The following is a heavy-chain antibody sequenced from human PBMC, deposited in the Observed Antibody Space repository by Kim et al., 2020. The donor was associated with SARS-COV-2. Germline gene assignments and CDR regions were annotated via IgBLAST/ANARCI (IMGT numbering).Heavy chain of an antibody. V-gene: IGHV1-58*01. CDR2: IVVGSGNT. J-gene: IGHJ6*02. CDR1: GFTFTSSA. Sequence: SVKVSCKASGFTFTSSAVQWVRQARGQRLEWIGWIVVGSGNTNYAQKFQERVTITRDMSTSTAYMELSSLRSEDTAVYYCAAGYRIGGYDYTYSSYYYYYGMDVWGQGTTVTVSS. CDR3: AAGYRIGGYDYTYSSYYYYYGMDV. D-gene: IGHD5-12*01.